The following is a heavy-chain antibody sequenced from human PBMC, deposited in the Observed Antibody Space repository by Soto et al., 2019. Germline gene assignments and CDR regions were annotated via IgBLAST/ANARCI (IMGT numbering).Heavy chain of an antibody. CDR3: XXXXXXXXXGSSYYYHMDV. Sequence: QVQLQESGPGLVKPSETLSLTCTVSGGSISGYYWSWIRQPPGKGLECIGYMYYSGSSHYNPSLNSRVTISVDTSKNQVSLRLSSXXXXXXXXXXXXXXXXXXXXGSSYYYHMDVWGKGTTVTVSS. V-gene: IGHV4-59*01. CDR1: GGSISGYY. D-gene: IGHD3-10*01. CDR2: MYYSGSS. J-gene: IGHJ6*03.